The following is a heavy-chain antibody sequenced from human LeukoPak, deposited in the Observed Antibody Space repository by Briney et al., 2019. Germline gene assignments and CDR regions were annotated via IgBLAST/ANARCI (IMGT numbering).Heavy chain of an antibody. J-gene: IGHJ4*02. CDR3: VRHNYYDTRGYYTLAY. V-gene: IGHV5-51*01. Sequence: GESLKISCKGSGYSFTSYWIGWVRQMPGKGLEWMGIIYPGDSDTRYSPSFQGRVTISADKSINTAYLQWSSLEASDTAIYYCVRHNYYDTRGYYTLAYWGQGTLVTVSS. CDR2: IYPGDSDT. D-gene: IGHD3-22*01. CDR1: GYSFTSYW.